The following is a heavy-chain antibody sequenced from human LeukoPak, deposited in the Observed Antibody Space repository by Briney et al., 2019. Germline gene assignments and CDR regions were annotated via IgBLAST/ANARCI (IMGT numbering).Heavy chain of an antibody. CDR1: GFTFSNYW. D-gene: IGHD5-24*01. CDR2: INVEGSRT. V-gene: IGHV3-74*01. J-gene: IGHJ6*02. CDR3: AKACLVATTPGRGMDV. Sequence: PGGSLRLSCVGSGFTFSNYWVHWVRQVPGEGLVWVSRINVEGSRTDYADSVRGRFTISRDNSRNTMYLQMNSLTAEDTAVYYCAKACLVATTPGRGMDVWGQGTTVAVSS.